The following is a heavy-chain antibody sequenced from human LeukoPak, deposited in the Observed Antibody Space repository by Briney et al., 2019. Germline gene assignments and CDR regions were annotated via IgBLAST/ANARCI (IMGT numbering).Heavy chain of an antibody. CDR1: GYSFTGYW. Sequence: GESLKISCKGSGYSFTGYWIGWVRQMPGKGLEWMGIIYPGDSDTRYSPSFQGQVTISADKSISTAYLQWSSLKASDTAMYYCARHTYCGGDCYSPPELNYWGQGTLVTVSS. V-gene: IGHV5-51*01. D-gene: IGHD2-21*02. J-gene: IGHJ4*02. CDR3: ARHTYCGGDCYSPPELNY. CDR2: IYPGDSDT.